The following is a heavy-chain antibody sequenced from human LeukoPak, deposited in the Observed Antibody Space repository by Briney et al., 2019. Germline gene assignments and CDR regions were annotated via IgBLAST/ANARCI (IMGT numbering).Heavy chain of an antibody. Sequence: PSETLSLTCTVSGGSVSSYYWSWIRQPAGKGLEWIGRIYTSGSTNYNPSLKSRVTMSVDTSKKQVSLKLTSVTAADTAVYYCARAHYDILTAYYGGWFDPWGQGILVAVSS. V-gene: IGHV4-4*07. J-gene: IGHJ5*02. D-gene: IGHD3-9*01. CDR1: GGSVSSYY. CDR3: ARAHYDILTAYYGGWFDP. CDR2: IYTSGST.